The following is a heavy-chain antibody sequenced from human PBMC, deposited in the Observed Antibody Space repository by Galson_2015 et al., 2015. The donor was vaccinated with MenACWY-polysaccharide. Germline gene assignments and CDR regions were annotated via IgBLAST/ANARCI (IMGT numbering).Heavy chain of an antibody. J-gene: IGHJ4*02. CDR1: GYY. V-gene: IGHV4-38-2*02. CDR3: ARVEKYSGSYYILH. D-gene: IGHD1-26*01. CDR2: IYHSGST. Sequence: GYYWGWIRQPPGKGLEWIGSIYHSGSTYYHPSLKSRVTISVDTSKNQFSLKLSSVTAADTAVYYCARVEKYSGSYYILHWGQGTLVTVSS.